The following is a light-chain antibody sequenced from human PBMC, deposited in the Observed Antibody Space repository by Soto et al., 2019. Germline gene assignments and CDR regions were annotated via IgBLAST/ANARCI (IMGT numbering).Light chain of an antibody. CDR1: QSVSTT. J-gene: IGKJ1*01. V-gene: IGKV3-20*01. CDR3: QQYGSSPKT. Sequence: MEMSEAAATLTKYTGQRASLSCRASQSVSTTVAWYHQKPGQAPRLLVYGASTRATGIPARFSGSGAGTDFTLTITRLEPEDFAGYYCQQYGSSPKTFGQVS. CDR2: GAS.